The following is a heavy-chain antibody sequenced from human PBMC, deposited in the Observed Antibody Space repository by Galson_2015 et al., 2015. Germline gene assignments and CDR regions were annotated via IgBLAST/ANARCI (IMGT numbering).Heavy chain of an antibody. CDR2: IYYSGST. V-gene: IGHV4-31*03. CDR1: GGSISSGGYY. Sequence: TLSLTCTVSGGSISSGGYYWSWIRQHPGKGLEWIGYIYYSGSTYYNPSLKSRVTISVDTSKNQFSLKLSSVTAADTAVYYCARAEPETYYFDYWGQGTLVTVSS. CDR3: ARAEPETYYFDY. J-gene: IGHJ4*02.